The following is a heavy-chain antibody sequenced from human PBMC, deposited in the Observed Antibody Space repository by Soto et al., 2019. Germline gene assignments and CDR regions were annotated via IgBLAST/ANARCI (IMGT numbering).Heavy chain of an antibody. J-gene: IGHJ1*01. CDR1: GYTFTIYW. CDR2: IYPSDSDT. V-gene: IGHV5-51*01. CDR3: ARHANAVATQFHH. Sequence: GESLKISCQVSGYTFTIYWIGWVRQMPGKGLEWMGIIYPSDSDTRYSPSFQGQVTISADQSINTAYLQWDSLKASDTAIYYCARHANAVATQFHHSGAGTTFTVFS.